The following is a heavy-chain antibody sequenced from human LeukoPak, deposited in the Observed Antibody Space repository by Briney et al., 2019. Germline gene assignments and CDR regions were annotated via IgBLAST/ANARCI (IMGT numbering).Heavy chain of an antibody. V-gene: IGHV3-53*04. CDR3: ARVDTVMAYYFDL. Sequence: TGGSLRLSCAASGFTVSSSYMTWVRQAPGKGLEWVSTIYSGGTTYYADSVMGRFTISRHNSRNTLYLQMNSLRAEDTAVYYCARVDTVMAYYFDLWGQGTLVTVSS. CDR1: GFTVSSSY. J-gene: IGHJ4*02. D-gene: IGHD5-18*01. CDR2: IYSGGTT.